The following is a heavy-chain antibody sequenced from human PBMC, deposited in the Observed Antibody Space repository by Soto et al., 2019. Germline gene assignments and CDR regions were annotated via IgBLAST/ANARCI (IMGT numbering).Heavy chain of an antibody. CDR1: GFTFSSYA. Sequence: VQLLESGGGLVQPGGSLRLSCAASGFTFSSYAMSWVRQAPGKGLEWVSAISGSGGSTYYADSVKGRFTISRDNSKNTLYLQMNSLRAEDTAVYYCAKNLRPYYYDSSGYYPDYWGQGTLVTVSS. V-gene: IGHV3-23*01. J-gene: IGHJ4*02. CDR2: ISGSGGST. CDR3: AKNLRPYYYDSSGYYPDY. D-gene: IGHD3-22*01.